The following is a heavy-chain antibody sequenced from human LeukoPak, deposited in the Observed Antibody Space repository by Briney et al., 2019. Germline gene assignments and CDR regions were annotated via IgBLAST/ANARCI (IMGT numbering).Heavy chain of an antibody. V-gene: IGHV7-4-1*02. Sequence: ASVKVSCKASGYIFTGYYMHWVRQAPGQGLEWMGWINTNTGNPTYAQGFTGRFVFSLDTSVSTAYLQISSLKAEDTAVYYCARYSGYLPRKGDWFDPWGQGTLVTVSS. CDR1: GYIFTGYY. CDR3: ARYSGYLPRKGDWFDP. J-gene: IGHJ5*02. D-gene: IGHD5-12*01. CDR2: INTNTGNP.